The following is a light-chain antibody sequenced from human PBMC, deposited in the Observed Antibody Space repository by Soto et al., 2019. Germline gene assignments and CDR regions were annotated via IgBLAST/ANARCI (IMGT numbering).Light chain of an antibody. J-gene: IGKJ1*01. CDR2: GAS. Sequence: IQMTQSPSTLSASVGDRVTITCRAGQSVSSWLAWYQQKPGKAPKLLICGASSLESGVPSRFSGSGSGTEFTLTISSLQPDDFATYYCQQYESYPWTFGQGTKVDIK. V-gene: IGKV1-5*03. CDR3: QQYESYPWT. CDR1: QSVSSW.